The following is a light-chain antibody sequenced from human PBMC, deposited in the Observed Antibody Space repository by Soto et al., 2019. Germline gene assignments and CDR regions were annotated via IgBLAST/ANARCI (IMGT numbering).Light chain of an antibody. CDR1: TGAVTSGYY. Sequence: QAVVTQEPSLTASPGGTVTLTCASSTGAVTSGYYPNWFQQKPGQAPRPLIYSISNKHSWTPARFSGSLLGDKAALTLSDVQPEDEAEYYCLLYYGGAQVFGGGTKLTVL. V-gene: IGLV7-43*01. J-gene: IGLJ3*02. CDR3: LLYYGGAQV. CDR2: SIS.